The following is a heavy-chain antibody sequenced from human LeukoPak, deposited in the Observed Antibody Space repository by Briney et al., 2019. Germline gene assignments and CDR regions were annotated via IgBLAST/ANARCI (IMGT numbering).Heavy chain of an antibody. CDR1: GYTFTGYY. J-gene: IGHJ6*04. Sequence: ASVKVSCKASGYTFTGYYMHWVRQAPGQGLEWMGWINPNSGGTNYAQKFQGRVTMTRDTSISTAYMELSSLRSDDTAVYYCARVGGYDEGMDVWGKGTTVTVSS. CDR3: ARVGGYDEGMDV. V-gene: IGHV1-2*02. D-gene: IGHD5-12*01. CDR2: INPNSGGT.